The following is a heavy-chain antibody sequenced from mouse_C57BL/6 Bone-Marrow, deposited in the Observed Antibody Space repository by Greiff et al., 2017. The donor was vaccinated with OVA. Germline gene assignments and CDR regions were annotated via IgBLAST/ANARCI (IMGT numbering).Heavy chain of an antibody. J-gene: IGHJ2*01. Sequence: DVQLVESGGGLVKPGGSLKLSCAASGFTFSDYGMHWVRQATEKGLEWVAYISSGSSTIYYADTVKGRFTISRDKAKNTLFLQMTSLRSEDTAMYYCARTVTTNFDYWGQGTTLTVSS. CDR1: GFTFSDYG. D-gene: IGHD2-2*01. CDR3: ARTVTTNFDY. V-gene: IGHV5-17*01. CDR2: ISSGSSTI.